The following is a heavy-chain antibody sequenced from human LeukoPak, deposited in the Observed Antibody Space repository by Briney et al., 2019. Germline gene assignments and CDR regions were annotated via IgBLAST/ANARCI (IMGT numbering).Heavy chain of an antibody. CDR2: FYYSGTT. J-gene: IGHJ4*02. CDR3: ARLVRTYYYDSSGYYWDY. Sequence: SETLSLTCSVSGVSTSTHYWSWVRQPPGKGLEWIGYFYYSGTTNYNPSLKSRVTISVDTSKNQFSLKLSSVTAADTAVYYCARLVRTYYYDSSGYYWDYWGQGTLVTVSS. V-gene: IGHV4-59*08. CDR1: GVSTSTHY. D-gene: IGHD3-22*01.